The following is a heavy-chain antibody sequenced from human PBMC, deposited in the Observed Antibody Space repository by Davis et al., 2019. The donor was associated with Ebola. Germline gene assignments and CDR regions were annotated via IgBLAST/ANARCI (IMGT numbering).Heavy chain of an antibody. J-gene: IGHJ6*02. CDR2: IIPILGIA. CDR1: GGTFSSYA. CDR3: ARVIGVTTAHYYYYYGMDV. Sequence: AASVKVSCKASGGTFSSYAISWVRQAPGQGLEWMGRIIPILGIANYAQKFQGGVTITADKSTSTAYMELSSLRSEDTAVYYCARVIGVTTAHYYYYYGMDVWGQGTTVTVSS. D-gene: IGHD4-11*01. V-gene: IGHV1-69*04.